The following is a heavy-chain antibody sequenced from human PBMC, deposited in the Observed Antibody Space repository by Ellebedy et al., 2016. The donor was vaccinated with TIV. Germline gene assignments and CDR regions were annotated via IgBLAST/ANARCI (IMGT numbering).Heavy chain of an antibody. CDR3: ATERSGSYYNY. CDR2: IGPWTDYT. CDR1: GFTFSNYA. J-gene: IGHJ4*02. D-gene: IGHD1-26*01. V-gene: IGHV3-23*01. Sequence: PGGSLRLSCAASGFTFSNYAMAWVRQAPGRGLEWVSAIGPWTDYTFYANSVKGRFTFSRDNSKNTVYLQMNSLRAEDTAVYYCATERSGSYYNYWGQGTLVTVSS.